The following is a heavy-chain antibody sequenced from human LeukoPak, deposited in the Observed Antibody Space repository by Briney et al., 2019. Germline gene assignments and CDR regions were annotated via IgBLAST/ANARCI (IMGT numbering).Heavy chain of an antibody. D-gene: IGHD2-8*01. CDR3: ARQPDGVSDDAYYFDY. CDR2: IYYSGSI. CDR1: GGSISSSSYY. V-gene: IGHV4-39*01. J-gene: IGHJ4*02. Sequence: KPSETLSLTCTLSGGSISSSSYYWGWIRQPPGKGLEWFGSIYYSGSIYYNPSLQSRVNTSVDTSKNQFSLKLSSVTAADSAVYDCARQPDGVSDDAYYFDYWGQGTLVTVST.